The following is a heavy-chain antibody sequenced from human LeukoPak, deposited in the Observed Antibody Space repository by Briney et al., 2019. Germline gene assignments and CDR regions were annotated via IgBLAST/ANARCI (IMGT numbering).Heavy chain of an antibody. CDR3: AREVDTAMDV. J-gene: IGHJ6*04. D-gene: IGHD5-18*01. V-gene: IGHV4-59*01. CDR2: IYYSGST. CDR1: GGSISSYY. Sequence: SETLSLTCTVSGGSISSYYWSWIRQPPGKGLEWIGYIYYSGSTNYNPSLKSRVTISVDTSKNQFSLKLSSVTAADTAVYYCAREVDTAMDVWGKGTTVTVSS.